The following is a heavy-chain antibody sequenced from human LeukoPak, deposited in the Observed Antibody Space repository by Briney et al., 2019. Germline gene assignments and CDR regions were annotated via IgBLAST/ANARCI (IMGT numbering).Heavy chain of an antibody. CDR2: LYYTGST. Sequence: PSETLSLTCTVSGDSVSSSNFFWGWIRLPPGKGLEWIGNLYYTGSTYYNPSLKSRVTISADTSKNLFSLNLTSVTAADTAVYYCAIRPSGRYSLPTYFDLWGQGTLVTVSS. CDR3: AIRPSGRYSLPTYFDL. J-gene: IGHJ4*02. V-gene: IGHV4-39*07. CDR1: GDSVSSSNFF. D-gene: IGHD3-16*02.